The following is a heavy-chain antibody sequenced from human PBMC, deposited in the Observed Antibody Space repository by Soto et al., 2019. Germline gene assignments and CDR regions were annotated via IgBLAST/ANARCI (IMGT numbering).Heavy chain of an antibody. CDR2: VNAGNGYT. Sequence: ASVKVSCKASGYTFTSYALHWVRQAPGQRLERMGWVNAGNGYTKYSQNFQGRVTITRDTSATTSYMELSGLRSEDTAVYYCARPLYADYFDYWGQGTLVTVSS. J-gene: IGHJ4*02. D-gene: IGHD4-17*01. V-gene: IGHV1-3*01. CDR3: ARPLYADYFDY. CDR1: GYTFTSYA.